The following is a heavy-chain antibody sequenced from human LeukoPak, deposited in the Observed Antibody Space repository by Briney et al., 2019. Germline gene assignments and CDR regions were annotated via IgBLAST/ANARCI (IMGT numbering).Heavy chain of an antibody. CDR1: GGSFSSNSDY. D-gene: IGHD3-16*01. CDR3: ARHAPLRTDTQRDYGDT. J-gene: IGHJ5*02. Sequence: WETLSLTCAVSGGSFSSNSDYWGWIRQPPGKGLVWIGSFVYSGSTFYNPSLKSRVTISVDTSKKPFSLKVTSVTAADTAVYYCARHAPLRTDTQRDYGDTWGQGTLVTVSS. V-gene: IGHV4-39*01. CDR2: FVYSGST.